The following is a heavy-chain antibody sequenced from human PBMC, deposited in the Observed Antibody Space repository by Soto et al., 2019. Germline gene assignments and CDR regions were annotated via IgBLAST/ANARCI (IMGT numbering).Heavy chain of an antibody. CDR2: TWHDGSRA. Sequence: QVQLVESGGGVVQPGRSLRLSCAASGFTFSNYGMHWVRQAPGKGLEWVAVTWHDGSRAYYADSVKGRFTSSRDNSKNTLYLQMNSLRAEDTAVYYCATDIYGGEAYEIWGQGTMVTVSP. CDR3: ATDIYGGEAYEI. J-gene: IGHJ3*02. D-gene: IGHD3-10*01. CDR1: GFTFSNYG. V-gene: IGHV3-33*03.